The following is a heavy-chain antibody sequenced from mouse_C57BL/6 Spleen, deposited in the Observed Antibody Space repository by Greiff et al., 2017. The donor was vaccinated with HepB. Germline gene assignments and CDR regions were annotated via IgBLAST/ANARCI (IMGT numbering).Heavy chain of an antibody. CDR3: ARDGLYGSSYRFAY. CDR2: INPNNGGT. J-gene: IGHJ3*01. Sequence: EVQLQQSGPELVKPGASVKISCKASGYTFTDYYMNWVKQSHGKSLEWIGDINPNNGGTSHNQKFKGKATLTVDKASSTSYMELRSLTTEDSAVYYCARDGLYGSSYRFAYWGQGTLVTVAA. CDR1: GYTFTDYY. V-gene: IGHV1-26*01. D-gene: IGHD1-1*01.